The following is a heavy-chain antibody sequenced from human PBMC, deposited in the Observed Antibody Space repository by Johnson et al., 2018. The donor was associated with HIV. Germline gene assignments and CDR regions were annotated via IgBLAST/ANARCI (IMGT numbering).Heavy chain of an antibody. D-gene: IGHD6-13*01. V-gene: IGHV3-7*05. CDR2: IKQDGSEK. CDR3: TRERQQLPRDAFDI. J-gene: IGHJ3*02. Sequence: VQLVESGGGLVQPGGSLRLSCAASGFTFSSYWMSWVRQAPGKGLEWVANIKQDGSEKYYVDSVKGRFTISRDNSKNTLYLQMNSLKTEDTAVYYCTRERQQLPRDAFDIWGQGTMVTVSS. CDR1: GFTFSSYW.